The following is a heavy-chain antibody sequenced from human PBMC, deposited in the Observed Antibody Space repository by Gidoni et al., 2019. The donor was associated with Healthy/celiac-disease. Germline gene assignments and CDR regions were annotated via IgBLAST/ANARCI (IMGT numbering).Heavy chain of an antibody. J-gene: IGHJ5*02. V-gene: IGHV4-39*01. CDR3: ARPLRGTYCSSTSCYTDHNLFYP. CDR1: SGSISSISYY. CDR2: IYYSGST. Sequence: QLQLQESGPGLVKPSETLSLTFAVPSGSISSISYYWDSIREPPRKGLEWIGSIYYSGSTYYIPSSKSRVTISVDTSNNQFSLKLSSVTAADTAVYYCARPLRGTYCSSTSCYTDHNLFYPWGQGTLVTVSS. D-gene: IGHD2-2*02.